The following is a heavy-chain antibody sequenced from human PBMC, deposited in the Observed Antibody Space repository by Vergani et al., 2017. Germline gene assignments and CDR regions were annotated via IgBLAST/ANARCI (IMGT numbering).Heavy chain of an antibody. CDR1: GFTVSSNY. CDR2: IYSGGST. J-gene: IGHJ6*02. CDR3: ARDQVTMAYYYGMDV. V-gene: IGHV3-53*01. D-gene: IGHD4/OR15-4a*01. Sequence: EVQLVESGGGLIQPGGSLRLSCAASGFTVSSNYMSWVRQAPGKGLEWVSVIYSGGSTYYADSVKGRFTISRDNSKNTLYLQMNSLRDEDTAVYYCARDQVTMAYYYGMDVWGQGTTVTVSS.